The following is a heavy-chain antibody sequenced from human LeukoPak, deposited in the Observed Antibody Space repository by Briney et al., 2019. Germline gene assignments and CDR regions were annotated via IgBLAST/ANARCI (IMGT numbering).Heavy chain of an antibody. Sequence: GASVKVSCKASDYTFTSYGISWVRQAPGQGLEWMGWISAYNGNTNYAQKLQGRVTMTTDTSTSTAYMELRSLRSDDTAVYYCARALGCSSTSCFRVFDYYYYMDVWGKGTTVTVSS. CDR2: ISAYNGNT. J-gene: IGHJ6*03. CDR1: DYTFTSYG. CDR3: ARALGCSSTSCFRVFDYYYYMDV. V-gene: IGHV1-18*01. D-gene: IGHD2-2*01.